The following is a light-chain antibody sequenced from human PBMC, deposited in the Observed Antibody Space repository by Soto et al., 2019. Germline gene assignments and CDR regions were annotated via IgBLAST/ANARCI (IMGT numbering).Light chain of an antibody. J-gene: IGLJ3*02. Sequence: QSVLTQPASVSGSPGQSITISCTGTSSDIGGYNYVSWYQQHPGKAPKLIIFDVSNRPSGVSDRFSASKSGNTASLTISGLQAEDEADYYCCSHTSSVTWVFGGGTKVTVL. CDR1: SSDIGGYNY. CDR2: DVS. CDR3: CSHTSSVTWV. V-gene: IGLV2-14*01.